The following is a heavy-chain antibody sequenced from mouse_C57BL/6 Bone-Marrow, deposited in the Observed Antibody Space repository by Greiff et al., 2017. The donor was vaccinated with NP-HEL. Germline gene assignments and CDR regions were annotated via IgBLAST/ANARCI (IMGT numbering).Heavy chain of an antibody. CDR2: IYPRSGNT. CDR3: ARWTAWFAY. J-gene: IGHJ3*01. Sequence: VQLQQSGAELARPGSSVKLSCKASGYTFTSYGISWVKQRTVQGLEWIGEIYPRSGNTYYNEKFKGKATLTADKSSSTAYMELRSLTSEDSAVYFCARWTAWFAYWGQGTLVTVSA. CDR1: GYTFTSYG. V-gene: IGHV1-81*01.